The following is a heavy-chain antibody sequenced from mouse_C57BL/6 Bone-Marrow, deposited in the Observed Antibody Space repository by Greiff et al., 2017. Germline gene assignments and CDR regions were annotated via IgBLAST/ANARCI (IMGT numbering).Heavy chain of an antibody. V-gene: IGHV14-4*01. CDR2: IDPDNGDT. Sequence: EVQLQQSGAELVRPGASVKLSCTASGFNIKDDYMHWVKQRPEQGLEWIGWIDPDNGDTEYASKFQGKATITADTSSNTAYLQLSSLTSEDTAVYYCTTLYYGNYGYFDYWGQGTTLTVSS. J-gene: IGHJ2*01. CDR1: GFNIKDDY. D-gene: IGHD2-1*01. CDR3: TTLYYGNYGYFDY.